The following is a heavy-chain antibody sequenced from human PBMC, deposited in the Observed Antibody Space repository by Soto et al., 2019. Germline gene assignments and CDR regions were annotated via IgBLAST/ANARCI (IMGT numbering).Heavy chain of an antibody. J-gene: IGHJ3*02. CDR3: ARDLPGAATIDDAFDI. V-gene: IGHV1-69*01. D-gene: IGHD6-25*01. CDR1: GGTFSSYA. Sequence: QVQLVQSGAEVKKPGSSVKVSCKASGGTFSSYAISWVRQAPGQGLEWMGGIIPIFGTANYAQKFQGRVTITADESTSTAYMELSSLRSEDTAVYYCARDLPGAATIDDAFDIWGQGTMVTVSS. CDR2: IIPIFGTA.